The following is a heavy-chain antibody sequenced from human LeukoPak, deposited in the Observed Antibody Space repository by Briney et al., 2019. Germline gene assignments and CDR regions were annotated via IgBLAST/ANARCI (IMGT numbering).Heavy chain of an antibody. V-gene: IGHV3-53*01. CDR2: MYSRGDT. CDR3: ARDAPQVPAAGVLAS. J-gene: IGHJ5*02. D-gene: IGHD6-13*01. Sequence: GGSLRLSCAASGFTVSDNYMSWVRQAPGKGLEWVSVMYSRGDTYYADSVKGRFTFSRDISKLTLYLQMNGLRTEDTAMYYCARDAPQVPAAGVLASWGQGTLVTVSS. CDR1: GFTVSDNY.